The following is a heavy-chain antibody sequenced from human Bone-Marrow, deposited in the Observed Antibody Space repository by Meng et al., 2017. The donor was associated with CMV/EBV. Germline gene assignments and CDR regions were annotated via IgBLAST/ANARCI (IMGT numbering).Heavy chain of an antibody. Sequence: ISSGGYLYRWIRQQARKGQWWIGINYYRGSKDYEQSVKGRVTISRDTSKNQFYLKLSSVTAADTAVYYCARGINMGGDFWNQNWFDPWGQGTLVTVSS. CDR1: ISSGGYL. CDR3: ARGINMGGDFWNQNWFDP. D-gene: IGHD3-3*01. CDR2: NYYRGSK. J-gene: IGHJ5*02. V-gene: IGHV4-31*02.